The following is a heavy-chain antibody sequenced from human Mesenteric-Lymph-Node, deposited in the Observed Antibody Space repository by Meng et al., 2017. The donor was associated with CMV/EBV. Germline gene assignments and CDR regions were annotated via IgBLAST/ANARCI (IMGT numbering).Heavy chain of an antibody. J-gene: IGHJ5*02. CDR3: AHIFEGYLDP. D-gene: IGHD3-3*01. V-gene: IGHV2-5*02. CDR1: GCSLSTSGLG. CDR2: IYWDDFK. Sequence: TCTFSGCSLSTSGLGVGWIRQPPRKAQEWLALIYWDDFKRYSPSLKSRLTITKDTSKNQVVLTMTNMDPVDTATYYCAHIFEGYLDPWGQGTLVTVSS.